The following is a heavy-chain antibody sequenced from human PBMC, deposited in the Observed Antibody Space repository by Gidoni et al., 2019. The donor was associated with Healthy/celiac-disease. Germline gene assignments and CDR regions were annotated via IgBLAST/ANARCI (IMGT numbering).Heavy chain of an antibody. CDR3: ARGWYCSGGSCPLPFDY. J-gene: IGHJ4*02. CDR1: GGSFSGYY. Sequence: QVQLQQWGAGLLKPSETLSLTCAVYGGSFSGYYWSWIRQPPGKGLEWIGEINHSGSTNYNPSLKSRVTISVDTSKNQFSLKLSSVTAADTAVYYCARGWYCSGGSCPLPFDYWGQGTLVTVSS. D-gene: IGHD2-15*01. CDR2: INHSGST. V-gene: IGHV4-34*01.